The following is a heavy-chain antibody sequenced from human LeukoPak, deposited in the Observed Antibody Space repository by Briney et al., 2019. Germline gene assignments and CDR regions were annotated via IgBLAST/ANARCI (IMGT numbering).Heavy chain of an antibody. CDR1: GGTFSSYA. CDR2: IIPIFGTA. V-gene: IGHV1-69*13. D-gene: IGHD1-14*01. CDR3: ATSPEIEYFQH. Sequence: VASVKVSCKASGGTFSSYAISWVRQAPGQGLEWMGGIIPIFGTANYAQKFQGRVTITADESTSTAYMELSSLRSEDTAVYYCATSPEIEYFQHWGQGTLVTVSS. J-gene: IGHJ1*01.